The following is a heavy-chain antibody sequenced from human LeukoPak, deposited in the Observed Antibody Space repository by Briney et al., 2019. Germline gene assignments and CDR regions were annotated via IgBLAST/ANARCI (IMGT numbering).Heavy chain of an antibody. Sequence: PGGSLRLSCAASGFTVSSNYMSWVRQAPGKGLEWVSVIYSGGDTYYADSVKGRFTISRDNSKNTLYPQMNSLRAEDTAVYYCARVAVGAGTDYFDYWGQGTLVTVSS. J-gene: IGHJ4*02. CDR3: ARVAVGAGTDYFDY. CDR2: IYSGGDT. D-gene: IGHD6-19*01. CDR1: GFTVSSNY. V-gene: IGHV3-53*01.